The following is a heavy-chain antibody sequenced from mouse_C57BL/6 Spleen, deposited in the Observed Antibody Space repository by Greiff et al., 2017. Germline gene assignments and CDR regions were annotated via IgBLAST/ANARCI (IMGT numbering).Heavy chain of an antibody. J-gene: IGHJ3*01. D-gene: IGHD4-1*01. CDR3: AREGRNWDPFAY. V-gene: IGHV1-72*01. CDR2: IDPNSGGT. CDR1: GYTFTSYW. Sequence: QVQLKQPGAELVKPGASVKLSCKASGYTFTSYWMHWVKQRPGRGLEWIGRIDPNSGGTKYNEKFKSKATLTVDKPSSTAYMQLSSLTSEDSAVYYCAREGRNWDPFAYWGQGTLVTVSA.